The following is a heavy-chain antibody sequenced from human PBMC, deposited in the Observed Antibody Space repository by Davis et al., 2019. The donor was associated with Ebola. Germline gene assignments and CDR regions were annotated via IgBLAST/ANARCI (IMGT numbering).Heavy chain of an antibody. Sequence: GGSLRLSCAASGLTFSSYSMNWVRQAPGKGLEWVSSISSSSSYIYYADSVKGRFTISRDNSKNTLYLQMNSLRAEDTAVYYCARGKQYAGTTSPLAFDIWGQGTMVTVSS. J-gene: IGHJ3*02. D-gene: IGHD1-7*01. CDR2: ISSSSSYI. CDR3: ARGKQYAGTTSPLAFDI. V-gene: IGHV3-21*04. CDR1: GLTFSSYS.